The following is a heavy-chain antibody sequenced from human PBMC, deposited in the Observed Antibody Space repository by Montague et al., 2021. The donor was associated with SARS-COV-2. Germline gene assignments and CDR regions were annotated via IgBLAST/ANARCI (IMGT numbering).Heavy chain of an antibody. V-gene: IGHV3-7*04. D-gene: IGHD6-19*01. J-gene: IGHJ6*02. Sequence: SLRLSCAASRFTFSDFWMNWVRQAPGKGLEWVADIKHDGSEKSYVDSVKGRFTISRDNAKNSLYLQMNSLRAEETAVYYCARGSTGWYAIFGHYGMDVWGQGTTVTVSS. CDR3: ARGSTGWYAIFGHYGMDV. CDR2: IKHDGSEK. CDR1: RFTFSDFW.